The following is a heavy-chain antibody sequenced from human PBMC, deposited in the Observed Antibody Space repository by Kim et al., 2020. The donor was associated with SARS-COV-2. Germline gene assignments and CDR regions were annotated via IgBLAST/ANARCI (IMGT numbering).Heavy chain of an antibody. V-gene: IGHV1-18*01. CDR1: GYTFTSYG. Sequence: ASVKVSCKASGYTFTSYGISWVRQAPGQGLEWMGWISAYNGNTNYAQKLQGRVTMTTDTSTSTAYMELRSLRADDTAVYYCAKEATYYDILTGPYWANWFDPRGQGPLVTVSS. CDR2: ISAYNGNT. CDR3: AKEATYYDILTGPYWANWFDP. J-gene: IGHJ5*02. D-gene: IGHD3-9*01.